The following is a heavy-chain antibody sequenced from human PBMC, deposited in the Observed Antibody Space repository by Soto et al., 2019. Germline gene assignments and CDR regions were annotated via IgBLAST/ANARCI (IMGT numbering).Heavy chain of an antibody. J-gene: IGHJ4*02. Sequence: GASVKVSCKASGYTFTSYAMHWVRQAPGQRLEWKGWINAGNGNTKYSQKFQGRVTITRDTSASTAYMELSSLRSEDTAVYYCARVRAGPLRYFDWWPLDYWGQGTLVTVSS. CDR2: INAGNGNT. CDR1: GYTFTSYA. V-gene: IGHV1-3*01. CDR3: ARVRAGPLRYFDWWPLDY. D-gene: IGHD3-9*01.